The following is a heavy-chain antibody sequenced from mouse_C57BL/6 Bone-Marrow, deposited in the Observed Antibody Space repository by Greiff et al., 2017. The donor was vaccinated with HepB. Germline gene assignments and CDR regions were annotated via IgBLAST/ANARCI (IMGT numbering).Heavy chain of an antibody. Sequence: VQLQQPGAELVKPGVSGKWSGKASGSTFTSYGRRWVKQSPGQGLEWIGEIDLSDSYTNYNQKFKGKATLTVDTSSSTAYMQLSSLTSEDSAVYYCASWDFDYWGQGTTLTVSS. V-gene: IGHV1-50*01. CDR3: ASWDFDY. CDR2: IDLSDSYT. J-gene: IGHJ2*01. CDR1: GSTFTSYG. D-gene: IGHD4-1*01.